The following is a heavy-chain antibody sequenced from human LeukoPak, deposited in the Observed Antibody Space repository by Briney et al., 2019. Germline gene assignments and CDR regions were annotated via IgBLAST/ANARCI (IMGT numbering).Heavy chain of an antibody. CDR1: AATFTNTS. Sequence: GSSVTLTLTPSAATFTNTSYSRMRQAPGQGHEWMGRIAPILGIPNYAQKFQGRVTITADKSTNTAYMELSSLRSGDTGMYYCARDFTDDVFDMWGQGTMVTVSS. CDR3: ARDFTDDVFDM. D-gene: IGHD3-16*01. J-gene: IGHJ3*02. V-gene: IGHV1-69*04. CDR2: IAPILGIP.